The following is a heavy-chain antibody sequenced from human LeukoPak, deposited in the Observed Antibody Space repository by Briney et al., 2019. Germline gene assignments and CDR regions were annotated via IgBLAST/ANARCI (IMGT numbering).Heavy chain of an antibody. D-gene: IGHD5-12*01. Sequence: GGSLRLSCAASGFTFSSYAMSWVRQAPGKGLEWVSAISGSGGSTYYADSVKGRFTISRDNSKNTLYLQMNSLRAEDTAVYYCAMALSSIRKVPDYWGRGTLVTVSS. J-gene: IGHJ4*02. CDR2: ISGSGGST. V-gene: IGHV3-23*01. CDR1: GFTFSSYA. CDR3: AMALSSIRKVPDY.